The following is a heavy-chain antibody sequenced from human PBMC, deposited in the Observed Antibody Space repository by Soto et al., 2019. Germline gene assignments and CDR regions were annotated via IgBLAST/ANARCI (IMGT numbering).Heavy chain of an antibody. D-gene: IGHD4-17*01. CDR2: IYYSGST. Sequence: SETLSLTCTVSGGSISSGGYYWSWIRQHPGKGLEWIGYIYYSGSTYYNPSLKSRVTISVDTSKNQFSLKLSSVTAADTAVYYCASLLRSGDYYYYYGMDVWGQGTMVTV. V-gene: IGHV4-31*03. J-gene: IGHJ6*02. CDR1: GGSISSGGYY. CDR3: ASLLRSGDYYYYYGMDV.